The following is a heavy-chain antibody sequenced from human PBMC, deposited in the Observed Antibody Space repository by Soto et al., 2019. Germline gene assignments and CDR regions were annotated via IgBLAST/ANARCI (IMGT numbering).Heavy chain of an antibody. D-gene: IGHD4-4*01. J-gene: IGHJ4*02. CDR3: AKSPPSTVTTYYFDY. Sequence: GESLKISCAAPGFTFSSYAMSWVRQAPGKGLEWVSAISGSGGSTYYADSVKGRFTISRDNSKNTLYLQMNSLRAEDTAVYYCAKSPPSTVTTYYFDYWGQGTLVTVSS. CDR2: ISGSGGST. CDR1: GFTFSSYA. V-gene: IGHV3-23*01.